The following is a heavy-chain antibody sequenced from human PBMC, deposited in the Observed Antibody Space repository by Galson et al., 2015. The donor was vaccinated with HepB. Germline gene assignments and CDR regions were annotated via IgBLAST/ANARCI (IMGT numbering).Heavy chain of an antibody. CDR3: ARQRNLAAAGTRWFDP. D-gene: IGHD6-13*01. V-gene: IGHV3-48*03. Sequence: SLRLSCAASGFTFSSYEMNWVRQAPGKGLEWVSYISSSGSTIYYADSVKGRFTISRDNAKNSLYLQMNSLRAEDTAVYYCARQRNLAAAGTRWFDPWGQGTLVTVSS. CDR1: GFTFSSYE. J-gene: IGHJ5*02. CDR2: ISSSGSTI.